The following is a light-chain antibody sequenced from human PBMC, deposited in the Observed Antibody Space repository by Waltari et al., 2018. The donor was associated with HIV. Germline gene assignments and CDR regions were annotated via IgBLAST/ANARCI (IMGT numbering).Light chain of an antibody. J-gene: IGLJ2*01. Sequence: QSALPQPASVSGSPGQSITISCTETSNDIVRYKFVSWYQQHPGKAPKLMIYEFTNRPSGVSTRFSGSKSGNTASLTVSGLQAEDEAHYYCSSYTSSNTQVFGGGTRLTVL. CDR2: EFT. CDR3: SSYTSSNTQV. CDR1: SNDIVRYKF. V-gene: IGLV2-14*01.